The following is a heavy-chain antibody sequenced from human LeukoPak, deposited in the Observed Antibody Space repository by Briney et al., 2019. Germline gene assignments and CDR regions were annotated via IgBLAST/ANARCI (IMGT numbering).Heavy chain of an antibody. CDR2: ITPRDSDT. CDR3: ARLRDYDYVWGSRDFDY. J-gene: IGHJ4*02. V-gene: IGHV5-51*01. D-gene: IGHD3-16*01. CDR1: GYSFSSHW. Sequence: GESLKISCKASGYSFSSHWIGWVRQRPGKGLEWMGIITPRDSDTTYSPSFQGQVTISADRSIRTAYLQWRSLKASDTAMYYCARLRDYDYVWGSRDFDYWGQGTLVTVSS.